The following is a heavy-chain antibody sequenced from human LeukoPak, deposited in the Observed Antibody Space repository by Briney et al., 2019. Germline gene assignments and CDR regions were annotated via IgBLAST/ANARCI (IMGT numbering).Heavy chain of an antibody. D-gene: IGHD2-2*01. CDR1: GGSISSYY. J-gene: IGHJ3*02. V-gene: IGHV4-59*12. Sequence: SETLSLTCTVSGGSISSYYWSWIRQPPGKGLEWIGYIYYSGSTNYNPSLKSRVTMSVDTSKNQFSLKLSSVTAADTAVYYCARGGDIVVVPAADDAFDIWGQGTMVTVSS. CDR3: ARGGDIVVVPAADDAFDI. CDR2: IYYSGST.